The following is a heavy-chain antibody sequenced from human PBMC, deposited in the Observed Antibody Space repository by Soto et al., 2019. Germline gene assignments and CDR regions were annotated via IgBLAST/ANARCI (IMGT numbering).Heavy chain of an antibody. D-gene: IGHD3-10*01. V-gene: IGHV1-8*01. CDR1: GYTFTSYD. Sequence: ASVKVYCKASGYTFTSYDINWVRQATGQGLEWMGWMNPNSGNTGYAQKFQGRVTMTRNTSISTAYMELSSLRSEDTAVYYCASFHYYGSWSYYNENWFDPWGQGTLLTVSS. J-gene: IGHJ5*02. CDR2: MNPNSGNT. CDR3: ASFHYYGSWSYYNENWFDP.